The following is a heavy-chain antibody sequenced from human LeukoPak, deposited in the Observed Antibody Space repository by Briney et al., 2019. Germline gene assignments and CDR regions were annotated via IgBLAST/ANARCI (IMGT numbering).Heavy chain of an antibody. CDR3: ARGSSTYIIVVVPAASDY. CDR2: ISYDGSNK. CDR1: GFTFSSYA. V-gene: IGHV3-30-3*01. Sequence: PGRSLRLSCAASGFTFSSYAMHWVRQAPGKGLEWVAVISYDGSNKYYADSAKGRFTISRDNSKNTLYLQMNSLRAEDTAVYYCARGSSTYIIVVVPAASDYWGQGTLVTVSS. J-gene: IGHJ4*02. D-gene: IGHD2-2*01.